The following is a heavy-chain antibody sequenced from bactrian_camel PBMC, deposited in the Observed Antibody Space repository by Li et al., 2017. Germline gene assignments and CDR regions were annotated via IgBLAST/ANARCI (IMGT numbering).Heavy chain of an antibody. J-gene: IGHJ6*01. D-gene: IGHD6*01. V-gene: IGHV3S55*01. CDR3: AVDKSIGVVAVRATPYFAF. CDR2: ISTDGVT. CDR1: WYRSNC. Sequence: VESGGGSVQAGGSLRLSCVASWYRSNCMGWFRDLPGKERQAVGHISTDGVTDYAAPVKGRFTVSHDNAKNTLYLQMDNLKPEDTAMNYCAVDKSIGVVAVRATPYFAFRGRGTQVTVS.